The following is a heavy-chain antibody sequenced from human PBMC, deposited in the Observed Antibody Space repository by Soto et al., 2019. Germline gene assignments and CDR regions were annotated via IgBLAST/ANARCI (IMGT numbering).Heavy chain of an antibody. D-gene: IGHD2-21*02. CDR3: ARRYCASDNCPLFYYFVDL. J-gene: IGHJ6*02. CDR2: IIPVFRSA. CDR1: GGTFNKFA. Sequence: GASVKVSCKASGGTFNKFAFSWVRQAPGQGFGWMGGIIPVFRSANYAQRFRGRITITADEYTSTVYLYLNDLRSDDTAVYYGARRYCASDNCPLFYYFVDLWGLGTTVTVSS. V-gene: IGHV1-69*13.